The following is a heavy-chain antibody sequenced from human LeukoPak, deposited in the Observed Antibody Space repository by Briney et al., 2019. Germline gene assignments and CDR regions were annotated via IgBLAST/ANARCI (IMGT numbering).Heavy chain of an antibody. CDR1: GYTFTGYY. Sequence: GVSVKVSCKASGYTFTGYYMHWVRQAPGQGLEWMGWINPNSGGTNYAQKFQGRVTMTRDTSISTAYMELSRLRSDDTAVYYCARDVSYYDSSGYHYGYFDYWGQGTLVTVSS. D-gene: IGHD3-22*01. CDR2: INPNSGGT. J-gene: IGHJ4*02. CDR3: ARDVSYYDSSGYHYGYFDY. V-gene: IGHV1-2*02.